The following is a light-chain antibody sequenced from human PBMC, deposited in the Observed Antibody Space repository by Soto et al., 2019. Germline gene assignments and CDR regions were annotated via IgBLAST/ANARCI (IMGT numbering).Light chain of an antibody. CDR1: QSVSGSF. CDR3: QQYGTSPWT. V-gene: IGKV3-20*01. Sequence: ENVLTQSPGTLCLSPGERATLSCRASQSVSGSFLAWYQQKPGQAPRLLIYGASSRATGIPDRFSGSGSGADSTLTISSLEPEDFAVYYCQQYGTSPWTYGQGTKVDIK. J-gene: IGKJ1*01. CDR2: GAS.